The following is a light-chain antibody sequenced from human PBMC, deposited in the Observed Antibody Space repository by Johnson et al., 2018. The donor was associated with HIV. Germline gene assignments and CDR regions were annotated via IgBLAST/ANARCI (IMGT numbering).Light chain of an antibody. CDR1: SSNIGTNF. CDR3: ASWDSSLTTYV. CDR2: ENN. V-gene: IGLV1-51*02. Sequence: SVLTQPPSVSAAPGQKVTISCSGSSSNIGTNFVSWYQQFPGAATKLLIYENNKRPSGIPDRFSGSKSGTSATLDITGLQTGDEADYYCASWDSSLTTYVFGTGTKVTVL. J-gene: IGLJ1*01.